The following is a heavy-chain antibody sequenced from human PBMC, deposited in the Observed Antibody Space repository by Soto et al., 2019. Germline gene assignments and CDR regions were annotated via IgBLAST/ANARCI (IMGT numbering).Heavy chain of an antibody. CDR2: IKQDGSEK. D-gene: IGHD1-26*01. V-gene: IGHV3-7*01. J-gene: IGHJ4*02. CDR1: GFTFSSYW. CDR3: GRDRRWDEY. Sequence: EVQLVESGGGLVQPGGSLRLSCAASGFTFSSYWMSWVRQAPGKGLEWVANIKQDGSEKYYVDSVKGRFTISRDNAQNSPFLQKNSLRTEEKAVYYCGRDRRWDEYWGPGTLVTVSS.